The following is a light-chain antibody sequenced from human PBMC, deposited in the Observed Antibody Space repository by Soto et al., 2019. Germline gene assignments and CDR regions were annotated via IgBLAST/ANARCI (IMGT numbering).Light chain of an antibody. CDR3: QQTYSTPQT. CDR2: AAS. Sequence: DIPMTQSPSSLSAFVGDRVTITCRASQSVSSYLNWYQQIPGKAPKLLIYAASILQSGVPSRFSGSGSETDFTLTISRLQREDFATYYCQQTYSTPQTFGQGTKVEV. CDR1: QSVSSY. V-gene: IGKV1-39*01. J-gene: IGKJ1*01.